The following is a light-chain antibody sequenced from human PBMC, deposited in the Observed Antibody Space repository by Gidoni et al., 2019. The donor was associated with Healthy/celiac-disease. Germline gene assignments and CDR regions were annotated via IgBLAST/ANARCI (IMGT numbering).Light chain of an antibody. CDR1: QSISSY. CDR3: QQSYSTLLT. V-gene: IGKV1-39*01. J-gene: IGKJ4*01. CDR2: AAS. Sequence: RVTITCRASQSISSYLNWYQQKPGKAPKLLIYAASSLQSGVPSRFSGSGSGTAFTPTISRLQPEDFATYYCQQSYSTLLTFXGXTKVEIK.